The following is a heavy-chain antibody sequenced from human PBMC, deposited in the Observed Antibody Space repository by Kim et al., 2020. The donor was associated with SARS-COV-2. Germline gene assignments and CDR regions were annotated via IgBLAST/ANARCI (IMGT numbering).Heavy chain of an antibody. V-gene: IGHV4-39*01. CDR1: GGSISSSSYY. CDR3: ASGGSSGYFTLNYYYGMDV. J-gene: IGHJ6*02. CDR2: IYYSGST. Sequence: SETLSLTCTVSGGSISSSSYYWGWIRQPPGKGLEWIGSIYYSGSTYYNPSLKSRVTISVDTSKNQFSLKLSSVTAADTAVYYCASGGSSGYFTLNYYYGMDVWGQGTTVTVSS. D-gene: IGHD3-22*01.